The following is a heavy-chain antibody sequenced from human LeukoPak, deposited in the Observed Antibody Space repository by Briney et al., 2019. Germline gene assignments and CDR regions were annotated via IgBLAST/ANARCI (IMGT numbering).Heavy chain of an antibody. V-gene: IGHV1-18*01. J-gene: IGHJ6*02. CDR2: ISAYNGNT. CDR1: GYTFTSYG. D-gene: IGHD1-26*01. Sequence: GASVKVSCKASGYTFTSYGISWVRQAPGQGLEWMGWISAYNGNTNYSQKLQGRVTMTTDTSTSTAYMELRSLRSDDTAVYYCARESSGSYHYYSYYGMDVWGQGTTVTVSS. CDR3: ARESSGSYHYYSYYGMDV.